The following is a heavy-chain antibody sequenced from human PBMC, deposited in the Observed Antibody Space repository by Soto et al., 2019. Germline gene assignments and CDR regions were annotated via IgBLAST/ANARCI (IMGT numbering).Heavy chain of an antibody. J-gene: IGHJ3*02. CDR1: GGSISSGGYY. Sequence: SETLSLTCTVSGGSISSGGYYWSWIRQHPGKGLEWIGYIYYSGSTYYNPSLKSRVTISVDTSKNQFSLKLSSVTAADTAVSYCARSRGYCSGGSCYALAFDIWGQGTMVTVSS. CDR3: ARSRGYCSGGSCYALAFDI. D-gene: IGHD2-15*01. V-gene: IGHV4-31*03. CDR2: IYYSGST.